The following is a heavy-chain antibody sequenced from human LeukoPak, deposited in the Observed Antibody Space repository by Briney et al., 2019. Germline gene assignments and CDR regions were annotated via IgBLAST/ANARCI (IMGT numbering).Heavy chain of an antibody. J-gene: IGHJ4*02. CDR3: ARERDCGRFSCGAYCFES. CDR2: ISSSSSYI. D-gene: IGHD2-15*01. CDR1: GFTFSNSG. V-gene: IGHV3-21*01. Sequence: PGGSLRLSCAASGFTFSNSGMDWVRQAPGKGLEWVSSISSSSSYIHYTDSVKGRFTISRDNAKNSLHLQMNSLRAEDTAVYFCARERDCGRFSCGAYCFESWGQGTLVTVSS.